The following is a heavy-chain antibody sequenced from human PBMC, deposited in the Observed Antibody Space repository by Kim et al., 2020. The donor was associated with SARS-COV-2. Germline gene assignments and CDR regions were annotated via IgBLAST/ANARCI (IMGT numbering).Heavy chain of an antibody. CDR3: AREGNGSGSYPYMHGMDV. CDR1: GYTFTSYY. V-gene: IGHV1-46*01. D-gene: IGHD3-10*01. Sequence: ASVKVSCKASGYTFTSYYMHWVRQAPGQGLEWMGIINPSGGGTSYAQKFQGRVAMTRDTSTSTVYMELSSLRSEDTAVYYCAREGNGSGSYPYMHGMDVWGQGTTVTVSS. CDR2: INPSGGGT. J-gene: IGHJ6*02.